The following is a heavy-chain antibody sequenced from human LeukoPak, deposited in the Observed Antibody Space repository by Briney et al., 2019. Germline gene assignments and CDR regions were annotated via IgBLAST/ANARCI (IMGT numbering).Heavy chain of an antibody. Sequence: PSETLSLTCAVSGGSISSYSWSWIRQPPRKGLEWIGYIYHSGSTYYNPSLKSRVTISVDRSKNQFSLKLSSVTAADTAVYYCATTYGSGTQADYWGQGTLVTVSS. V-gene: IGHV4-30-2*01. D-gene: IGHD3-10*01. CDR2: IYHSGST. CDR1: GGSISSYS. J-gene: IGHJ4*02. CDR3: ATTYGSGTQADY.